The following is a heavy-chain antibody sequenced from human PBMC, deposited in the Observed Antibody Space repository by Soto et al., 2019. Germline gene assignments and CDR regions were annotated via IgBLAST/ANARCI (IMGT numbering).Heavy chain of an antibody. CDR2: INHSGST. J-gene: IGHJ6*04. D-gene: IGHD3-3*01. CDR1: GGSFSGYY. CDR3: AIVWQRHTIFGVHPGGMDV. Sequence: SETLSPTCAVYGGSFSGYYWSWIRQPPGKGLEWIGEINHSGSTNYNPSLKSRVTISVDTSKNQFSLKLSSVTAADTAVYYCAIVWQRHTIFGVHPGGMDVCGKGPTVTVSS. V-gene: IGHV4-34*01.